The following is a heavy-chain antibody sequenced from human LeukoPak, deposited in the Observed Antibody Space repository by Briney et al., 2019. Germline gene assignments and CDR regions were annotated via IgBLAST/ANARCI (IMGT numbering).Heavy chain of an antibody. J-gene: IGHJ4*02. V-gene: IGHV3-23*01. CDR1: AFTFNTFDNFA. Sequence: GGSLRLSCSVSAFTFNTFDNFAMNWVRQAPGKGLEWVAAISGSGGSTYYADSVKGRFTISRDNSKNTLYLQMNSLRAEDTAVYYCAKGYSYGLYYFDYWGQGTLVTVSS. CDR3: AKGYSYGLYYFDY. CDR2: ISGSGGST. D-gene: IGHD5-18*01.